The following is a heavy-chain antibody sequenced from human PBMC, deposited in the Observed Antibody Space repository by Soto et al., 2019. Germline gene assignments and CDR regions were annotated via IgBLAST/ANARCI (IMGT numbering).Heavy chain of an antibody. Sequence: ASVKVSCKASGYTFTSYGISWVRQAPGQGLEWMGWISAYNGNTNYAQKLQGRVTMTTDTSTSTAYMELRSLRSGDTAVYYCARANYDFWSGYSVAHLDYGMAAGG. V-gene: IGHV1-18*04. J-gene: IGHJ6*02. CDR1: GYTFTSYG. CDR2: ISAYNGNT. CDR3: ARANYDFWSGYSVAHLDYGMAA. D-gene: IGHD3-3*01.